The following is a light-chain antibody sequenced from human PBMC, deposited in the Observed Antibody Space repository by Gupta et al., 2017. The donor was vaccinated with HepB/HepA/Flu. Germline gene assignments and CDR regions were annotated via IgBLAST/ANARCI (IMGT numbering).Light chain of an antibody. V-gene: IGKV3-11*01. Sequence: EIVLKHSQPTLSLSPGERATLSCMASQSVRSYLACYQQKPGQAPRLLIYDASKRATGIPARFSGCGSGTDFTPSISSLEPEDFAVYYCQQRSNCPPSLTFGGGTKVEI. J-gene: IGKJ4*01. CDR1: QSVRSY. CDR3: QQRSNCPPSLT. CDR2: DAS.